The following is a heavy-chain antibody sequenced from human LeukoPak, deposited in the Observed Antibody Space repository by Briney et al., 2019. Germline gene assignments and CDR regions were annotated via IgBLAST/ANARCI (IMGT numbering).Heavy chain of an antibody. Sequence: GGSLRLSCAASGFTFSSYWMSWVRQAPGKGLEWVANIKQDGSEKYYVDSVKGRFTISRDNAKNSLYLQMNSLRAEDTAVYYCARVAVAGTINWFDPWGQGTLVTVSS. CDR3: ARVAVAGTINWFDP. CDR1: GFTFSSYW. CDR2: IKQDGSEK. J-gene: IGHJ5*02. V-gene: IGHV3-7*01. D-gene: IGHD6-19*01.